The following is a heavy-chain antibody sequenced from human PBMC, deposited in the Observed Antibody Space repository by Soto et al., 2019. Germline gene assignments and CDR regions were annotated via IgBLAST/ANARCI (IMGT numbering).Heavy chain of an antibody. D-gene: IGHD2-8*01. CDR3: ARDEGHSGPTNYYYYGMDV. Sequence: SQTLSLTCAISGDSVSSNSAAWNWIRQSPSRGLEWLGRTYYRSKWYNDYAGSVKSRITINPDTSKKQFALQMNSVTPDDTAVYYCARDEGHSGPTNYYYYGMDVWGQGTTVTVSS. CDR1: GDSVSSNSAA. V-gene: IGHV6-1*01. CDR2: TYYRSKWYN. J-gene: IGHJ6*02.